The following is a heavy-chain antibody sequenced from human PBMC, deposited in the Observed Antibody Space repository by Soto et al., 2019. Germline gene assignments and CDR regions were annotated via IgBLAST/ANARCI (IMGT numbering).Heavy chain of an antibody. Sequence: PGDSLKISCKGSGYSFTSYWIGWVRQMPGKGLEWMGIIYPGDSDTRYSPSFQGQVTISADKSISTAYLQWSSLKASDTAMYYCASPQPARLSGFQHWGQGTLVTVSS. CDR3: ASPQPARLSGFQH. CDR1: GYSFTSYW. CDR2: IYPGDSDT. V-gene: IGHV5-51*01. J-gene: IGHJ1*01. D-gene: IGHD5-12*01.